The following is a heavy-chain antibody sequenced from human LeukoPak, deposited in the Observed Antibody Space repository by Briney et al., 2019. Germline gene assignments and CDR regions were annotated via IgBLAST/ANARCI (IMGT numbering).Heavy chain of an antibody. V-gene: IGHV3-23*01. J-gene: IGHJ1*01. Sequence: GGSLRLSCAASGFTFSSYAMSWVRQAPGKGLEWVSAISGSGGSTYYADSVKGRFTISRDNSKNTLYLQMNSLRAEDTAVYYCARKGQGSNWAAEYFQNWGQGTLVTVSS. CDR1: GFTFSSYA. D-gene: IGHD6-13*01. CDR2: ISGSGGST. CDR3: ARKGQGSNWAAEYFQN.